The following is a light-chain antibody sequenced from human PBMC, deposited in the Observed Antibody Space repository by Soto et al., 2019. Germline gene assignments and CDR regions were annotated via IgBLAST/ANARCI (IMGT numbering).Light chain of an antibody. CDR3: QRYNRWPLS. J-gene: IGKJ4*01. CDR2: GAS. Sequence: EIVMTQSPATLSVSSGERATLSCRASQSLSSNLAWYQQKPGQAPRLLIYGASTRATGIPARFSGSGSGTEFTLTISSLQSEDFAVYYCQRYNRWPLSFGGGTKVDIK. V-gene: IGKV3-15*01. CDR1: QSLSSN.